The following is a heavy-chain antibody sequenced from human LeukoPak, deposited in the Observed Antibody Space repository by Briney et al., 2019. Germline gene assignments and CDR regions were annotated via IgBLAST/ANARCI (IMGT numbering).Heavy chain of an antibody. CDR3: AKAQDYYYYYMDV. CDR1: GFTFSSYA. Sequence: PGGSLRLSCAASGFTFSSYAMSWVRQAPGKGLEWVSAISGSGGSTYYADSVKGRITISRDNSKNTLYLQMNSLRAEDTAVYYCAKAQDYYYYYMDVWGKGTTVTVSS. CDR2: ISGSGGST. V-gene: IGHV3-23*01. J-gene: IGHJ6*03.